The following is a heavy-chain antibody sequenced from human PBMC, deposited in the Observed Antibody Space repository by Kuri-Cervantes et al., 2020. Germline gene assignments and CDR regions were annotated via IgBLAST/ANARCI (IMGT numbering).Heavy chain of an antibody. V-gene: IGHV3-21*01. CDR2: ICTASTYI. D-gene: IGHD6-19*01. CDR1: GFTFNRHT. J-gene: IGHJ4*02. CDR3: ARDIGIAVDGTYFDY. Sequence: GESLKISCTASGFTFNRHTMTWVRQAPGKGLEWVSSICTASTYIIYADSMKGRFTISRDNAENTLYLQMNSLRAEDTAVYYCARDIGIAVDGTYFDYWGQGTLVTVSS.